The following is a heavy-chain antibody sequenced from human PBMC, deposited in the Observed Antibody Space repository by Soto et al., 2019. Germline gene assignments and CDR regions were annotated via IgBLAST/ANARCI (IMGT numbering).Heavy chain of an antibody. Sequence: PGGSLRLSCAASGFNFHTYTMTWVRQAPGKGLEWVSYISSSSSYTNYADSVKGRFTISRDNAKNSLYLQMNSLRAEDTAVYYCARDGYSYDDYWGQGTLVTVSS. J-gene: IGHJ4*02. CDR2: ISSSSSYT. CDR3: ARDGYSYDDY. CDR1: GFNFHTYT. D-gene: IGHD5-18*01. V-gene: IGHV3-21*05.